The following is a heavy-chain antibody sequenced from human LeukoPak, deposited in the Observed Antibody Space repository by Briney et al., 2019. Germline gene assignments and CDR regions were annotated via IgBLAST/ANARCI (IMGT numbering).Heavy chain of an antibody. CDR3: ARDSPIRYYDFWSGYEDSDY. CDR1: GFTFSSYA. Sequence: GGSLRLSCAASGFTFSSYAMSWVRQTPGTGLEWLSAISPDGIYIYYADSVKGRFTTSRDNSKNTLYLQMNSLRSEDTAVYYCARDSPIRYYDFWSGYEDSDYWGQGTLVTVSS. V-gene: IGHV3-23*01. J-gene: IGHJ4*02. D-gene: IGHD3-3*01. CDR2: ISPDGIYI.